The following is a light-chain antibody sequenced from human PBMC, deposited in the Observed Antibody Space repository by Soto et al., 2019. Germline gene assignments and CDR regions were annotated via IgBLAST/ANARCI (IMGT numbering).Light chain of an antibody. J-gene: IGLJ1*01. Sequence: QSALTQPASVSGSPGQSITISCTGTSSDFGSHNLVSWYQQHPGKAPKLMIYEGSKRPSGVSNRFSGSKFGNTASLTISGLQAEDEADYYCCSYAGSSTSPYVIGTGTKVTVL. V-gene: IGLV2-23*01. CDR3: CSYAGSSTSPYV. CDR2: EGS. CDR1: SSDFGSHNL.